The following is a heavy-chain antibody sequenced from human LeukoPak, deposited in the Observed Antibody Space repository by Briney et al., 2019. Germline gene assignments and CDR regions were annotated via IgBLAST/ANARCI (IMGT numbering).Heavy chain of an antibody. D-gene: IGHD3-9*01. CDR2: INSDGSST. CDR1: GFTFSSYW. V-gene: IGHV3-74*01. J-gene: IGHJ3*02. CDR3: ARGAPEDDILTGYYIGDAFDI. Sequence: GGSLRLSCAASGFTFSSYWMHWVRQAPGKGLVWVSRINSDGSSTSYADSVKGRFTISRDNAKNTLYLQMNSLRAEDTAVYYCARGAPEDDILTGYYIGDAFDIWGQGTMVTVSS.